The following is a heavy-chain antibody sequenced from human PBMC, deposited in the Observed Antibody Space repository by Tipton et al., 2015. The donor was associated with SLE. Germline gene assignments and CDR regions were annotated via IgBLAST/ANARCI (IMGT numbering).Heavy chain of an antibody. V-gene: IGHV3-74*01. CDR3: AKGRSVGDAFDI. Sequence: SLRLSCVASGFNFGAYWMHWVRQAPGKGLVWISRTNQDGAIRSYEDSVKGRFIISRDNSKNTLYLQMNSLRAEDTAVYYCAKGRSVGDAFDIWGRGTMVTVAS. CDR1: GFNFGAYW. CDR2: TNQDGAIR. J-gene: IGHJ3*02. D-gene: IGHD1-26*01.